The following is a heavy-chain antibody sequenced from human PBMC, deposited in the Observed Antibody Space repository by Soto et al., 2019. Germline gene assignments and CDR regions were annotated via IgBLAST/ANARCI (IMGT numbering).Heavy chain of an antibody. Sequence: PGECLKISCKGSGSSITSYWISWVRQMHGKGLEWMGMIDACDAYTHYSPSFQGHVTISADKAISTAYLQWSSLKASDTAMYYWAGLSTQSSGITGTTSDLDYLGQGTMVTVSS. CDR2: IDACDAYT. CDR3: AGLSTQSSGITGTTSDLDY. D-gene: IGHD1-7*01. J-gene: IGHJ4*02. CDR1: GSSITSYW. V-gene: IGHV5-10-1*01.